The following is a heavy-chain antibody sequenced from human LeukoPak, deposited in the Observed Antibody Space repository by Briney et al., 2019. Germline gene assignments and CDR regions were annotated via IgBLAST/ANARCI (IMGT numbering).Heavy chain of an antibody. Sequence: SETLSLTCAGSGYSISSGYYWGWIRQPPGKGVERIGIIYNSGSTSSTPSLKSRVTISVDTSKTQFSLKLSSVTAADTAVYYCASGTFWSGYYYYAFDIWGQGTMVTVSS. CDR3: ASGTFWSGYYYYAFDI. J-gene: IGHJ3*02. CDR1: GYSISSGYY. D-gene: IGHD3-3*01. V-gene: IGHV4-38-2*01. CDR2: IYNSGST.